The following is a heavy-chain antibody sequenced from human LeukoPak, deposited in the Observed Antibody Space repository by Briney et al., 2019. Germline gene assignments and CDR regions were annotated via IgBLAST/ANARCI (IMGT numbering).Heavy chain of an antibody. J-gene: IGHJ4*02. V-gene: IGHV3-7*01. Sequence: GGSLRLSCAASGFTFSSYWMSWVRQAPGKGLEWAANISPDGSGTFYVDSVKGRFTISRDNAKNSLYLQMNSLRVDDTAVYYCVRSIDYWGQGTLVTVSS. CDR2: ISPDGSGT. CDR1: GFTFSSYW. CDR3: VRSIDY.